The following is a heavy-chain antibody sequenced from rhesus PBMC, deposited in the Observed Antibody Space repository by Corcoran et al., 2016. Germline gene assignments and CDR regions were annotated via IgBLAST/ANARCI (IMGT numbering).Heavy chain of an antibody. CDR1: GGSISSNY. Sequence: QLQLQESGPGLVKPSETLSLTCAVSGGSISSNYWSWIRQPPGKGLDWIGRISGSGVSTDYNPSLKSRVTISTDRAKNQFSLKLSSVTAADTAVYYCARDYNFWTGYYTGDAFDFWGQGLRVTVSS. J-gene: IGHJ3*01. V-gene: IGHV4-173*01. D-gene: IGHD3-3*01. CDR3: ARDYNFWTGYYTGDAFDF. CDR2: ISGSGVST.